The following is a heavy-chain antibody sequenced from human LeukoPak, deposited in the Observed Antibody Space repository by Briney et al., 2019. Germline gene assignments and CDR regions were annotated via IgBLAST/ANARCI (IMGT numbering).Heavy chain of an antibody. V-gene: IGHV4-30-4*01. Sequence: SQTLSLTCTVSIDSISSGDYYWNWIRQPPGKGLEWIGYIYYSGSTYYNPSLRSQVTISVDTSTTQFSLRLTSVTAADTAVYYCARGLRGRSGYYFDSWGQGTLVTVSS. CDR2: IYYSGST. CDR1: IDSISSGDYY. CDR3: ARGLRGRSGYYFDS. J-gene: IGHJ4*02.